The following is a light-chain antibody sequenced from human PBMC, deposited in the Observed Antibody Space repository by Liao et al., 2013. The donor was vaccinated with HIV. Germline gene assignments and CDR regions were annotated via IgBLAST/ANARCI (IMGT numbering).Light chain of an antibody. V-gene: IGLV3-1*01. CDR1: KLGDKY. J-gene: IGLJ2*01. Sequence: SFGLTQPPSVSVSPGQTARITCSGDKLGDKYTFWYHLKPGQSPVVVIYEDSKRPSGIPERFSGSNSGNTATLTVSGTQAMDEADYYCQAWDSSTVVFGGGTKLTVL. CDR3: QAWDSSTVV. CDR2: EDS.